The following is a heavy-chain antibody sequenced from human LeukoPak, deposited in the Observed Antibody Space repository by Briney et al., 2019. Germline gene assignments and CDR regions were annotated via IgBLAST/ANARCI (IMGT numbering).Heavy chain of an antibody. CDR1: GGYISSYY. Sequence: PSETLSLTCTVSGGYISSYYWSWIRQPPGKGLEWIGYIYYSGSTNYNPSLKSRVTISVDTSKNQFSLKLSSVTAADTAVYYCARDRDDYGDHEGAFDIWGQGTMVTVSS. D-gene: IGHD4-17*01. J-gene: IGHJ3*02. CDR3: ARDRDDYGDHEGAFDI. V-gene: IGHV4-59*01. CDR2: IYYSGST.